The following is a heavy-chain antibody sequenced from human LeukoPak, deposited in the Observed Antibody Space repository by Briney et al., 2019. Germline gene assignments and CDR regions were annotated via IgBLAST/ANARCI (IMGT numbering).Heavy chain of an antibody. D-gene: IGHD5-24*01. J-gene: IGHJ4*02. V-gene: IGHV1-69*13. CDR2: IIPIFDKA. CDR3: AGCRYGYNSEFDY. CDR1: GGTFSSYA. Sequence: SVKVSCKACGGTFSSYAISWVRQAAGQGVEWMGGIIPIFDKANTHHKFQGRVPITADESTSTAHMELNSLRSDDTAVYYCAGCRYGYNSEFDYWGQGTLVTVSS.